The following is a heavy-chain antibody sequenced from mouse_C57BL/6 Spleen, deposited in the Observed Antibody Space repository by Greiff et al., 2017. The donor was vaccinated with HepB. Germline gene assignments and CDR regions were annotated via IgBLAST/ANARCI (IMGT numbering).Heavy chain of an antibody. CDR3: ARWALGWAWFAY. Sequence: EVQLQQSGPELVKPGASVKISCKASGYTFTDYYMNWVKQSHGKSLEWIGDINPNNGGTSYNQKFKGKATLTVDTSSSTAYMELSSLTSEDSAVYYCARWALGWAWFAYWGQGTLVTVSA. CDR1: GYTFTDYY. J-gene: IGHJ3*01. V-gene: IGHV1-26*01. CDR2: INPNNGGT. D-gene: IGHD4-1*01.